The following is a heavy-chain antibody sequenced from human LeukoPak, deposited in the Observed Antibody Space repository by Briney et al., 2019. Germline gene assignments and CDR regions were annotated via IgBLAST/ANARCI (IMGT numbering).Heavy chain of an antibody. Sequence: GASVKVSCKASGYTFTSYYMHWVRQALGQGLEWMGIINPSGGSTSYAQKFQGRVTMTRDTSTSTVYMELSSLRSEDTAVYYCARGSGAPYYYDSSGYPDYWGQGTLVTVSS. CDR1: GYTFTSYY. V-gene: IGHV1-46*01. CDR3: ARGSGAPYYYDSSGYPDY. CDR2: INPSGGST. J-gene: IGHJ4*02. D-gene: IGHD3-22*01.